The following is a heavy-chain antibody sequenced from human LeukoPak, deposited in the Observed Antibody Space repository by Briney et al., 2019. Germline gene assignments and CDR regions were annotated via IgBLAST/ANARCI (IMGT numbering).Heavy chain of an antibody. D-gene: IGHD3-10*01. CDR2: ISRRGNT. Sequence: SETLSLTCAVYGGSFSGYYWSWIRQPPGKGLEWIGQISRRGNTNYNPSLKSRVTISADTSKNQLSLKLSTVTAADTALYYCARHGEYYFDYWGQGTPVTVSS. CDR1: GGSFSGYY. CDR3: ARHGEYYFDY. V-gene: IGHV4-34*01. J-gene: IGHJ4*02.